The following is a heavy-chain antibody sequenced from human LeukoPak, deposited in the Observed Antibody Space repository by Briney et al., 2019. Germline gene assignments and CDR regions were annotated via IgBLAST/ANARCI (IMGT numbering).Heavy chain of an antibody. Sequence: GGSLRLSCAASGFTFDDYGMSWVRQAPGKGLEWVSGINWNGGSTGYTDSVKGRFTISGDNAKNSLYLQMNSLRADGTAFYYCARVFAVADYCMDVWGKGTTVTVSS. J-gene: IGHJ6*03. D-gene: IGHD2-21*01. CDR3: ARVFAVADYCMDV. V-gene: IGHV3-20*04. CDR2: INWNGGST. CDR1: GFTFDDYG.